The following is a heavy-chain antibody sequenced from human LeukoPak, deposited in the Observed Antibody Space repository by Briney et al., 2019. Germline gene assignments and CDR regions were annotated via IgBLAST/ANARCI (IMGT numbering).Heavy chain of an antibody. D-gene: IGHD6-19*01. CDR2: IYYSGST. J-gene: IGHJ5*02. Sequence: SETLSLTCTVSGGSISSSSYYWGWIRQPPGKGLEWIGYIYYSGSTNYNPSLKSRVTISVDTSKNQFSLKLSSVTAADTAVYYCAREVIAVAENWFDPWGQGTLVTVSS. CDR3: AREVIAVAENWFDP. CDR1: GGSISSSSYY. V-gene: IGHV4-61*01.